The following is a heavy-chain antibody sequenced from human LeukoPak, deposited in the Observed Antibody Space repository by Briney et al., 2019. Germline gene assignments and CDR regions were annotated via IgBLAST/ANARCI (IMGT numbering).Heavy chain of an antibody. CDR1: GGSISSYY. D-gene: IGHD4-23*01. Sequence: SQTLSLTCTVSGGSISSYYWSWIRQPPGKGLEWIGNIYYSGSTNYNPSLKSRVTISVDTSKNQFSLKLSSVTAADTAVYYCARDYGGNNWFDPWGQGTLVTVSS. CDR3: ARDYGGNNWFDP. V-gene: IGHV4-59*01. CDR2: IYYSGST. J-gene: IGHJ5*02.